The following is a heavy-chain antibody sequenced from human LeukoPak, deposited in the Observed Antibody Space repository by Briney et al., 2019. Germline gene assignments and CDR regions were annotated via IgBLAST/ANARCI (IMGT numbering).Heavy chain of an antibody. Sequence: ASVKVSRKASEGTFSSYAISWVRQAPGQGLEWMGGIIPIFGTANYAQKFQGRVTITTDESTSTAYMELSSLRSEDTAVYYCAGPLTITRFYYYYYMDVWGKGTTVTVSS. D-gene: IGHD4/OR15-4a*01. CDR2: IIPIFGTA. V-gene: IGHV1-69*05. J-gene: IGHJ6*03. CDR1: EGTFSSYA. CDR3: AGPLTITRFYYYYYMDV.